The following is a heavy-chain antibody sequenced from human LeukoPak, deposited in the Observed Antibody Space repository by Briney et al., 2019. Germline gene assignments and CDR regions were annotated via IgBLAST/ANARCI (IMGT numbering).Heavy chain of an antibody. CDR3: ARERGYCSSTSCPRLDY. CDR1: GFTFSSYW. D-gene: IGHD2-2*01. V-gene: IGHV3-7*01. Sequence: GGSLRLSCAASGFTFSSYWMSWVRQAPGKGLEWVANIKQDGSEKCYVDSVKGRFTISRDNAKNSLYLQMNSLRAEDTAVYYCARERGYCSSTSCPRLDYWGQGTLVTVSS. CDR2: IKQDGSEK. J-gene: IGHJ4*02.